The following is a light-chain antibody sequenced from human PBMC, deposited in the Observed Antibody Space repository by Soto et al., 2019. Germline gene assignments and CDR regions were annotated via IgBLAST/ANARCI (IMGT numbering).Light chain of an antibody. V-gene: IGLV1-51*02. CDR2: ENN. CDR1: SSNIGNNY. CDR3: GTWDSRLSAYV. Sequence: QSVLTQPPSVSAAPGQKVTISCSGSSSNIGNNYVSWYQQLPGTAPKLLIYENNKRPSGIPDRFSVSKSGTSATLGITGLQTGYEADYYCGTWDSRLSAYVFGTGTKVTVL. J-gene: IGLJ1*01.